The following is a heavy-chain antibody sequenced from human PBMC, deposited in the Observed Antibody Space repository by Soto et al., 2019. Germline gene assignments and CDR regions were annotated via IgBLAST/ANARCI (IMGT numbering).Heavy chain of an antibody. J-gene: IGHJ6*03. CDR3: VRATAARQRDYSYHYYLHI. Sequence: QVQLVQSGAEVKKPGASVKVSCKASGYTFINYYIHWVRQAPGQGLEWMGVINPNGGSTVYAQKLQCRVTLTRDTSTSTVYVELSSLRSDDMAVYFCVRATAARQRDYSYHYYLHIWGKWTTGTVSS. CDR2: INPNGGST. V-gene: IGHV1-46*03. CDR1: GYTFINYY. D-gene: IGHD6-6*01.